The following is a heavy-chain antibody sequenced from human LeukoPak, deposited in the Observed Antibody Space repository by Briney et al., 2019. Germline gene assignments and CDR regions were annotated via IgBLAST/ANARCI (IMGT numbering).Heavy chain of an antibody. V-gene: IGHV1-46*01. J-gene: IGHJ5*02. CDR2: INPSGTST. Sequence: ASVKVSCKASGYTFTSNYMHWVRQAPGQGLEWMGLINPSGTSTIYAEKFQGRIIMTRDKSTTTDYMELSSLRSDDTAVYYCARDNSIGGRGWWFDPWGQGTLVTVSS. D-gene: IGHD4-23*01. CDR3: ARDNSIGGRGWWFDP. CDR1: GYTFTSNY.